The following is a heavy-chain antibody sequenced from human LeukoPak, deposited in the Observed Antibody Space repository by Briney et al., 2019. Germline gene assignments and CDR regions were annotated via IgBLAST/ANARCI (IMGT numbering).Heavy chain of an antibody. Sequence: PGGSLRLSCAASGFTFSSYAMHWVRQAPGKGLEWVAVISYDGSNKYYADSVKGRFTISRDNSKNTLYLQMNSLRAEDTAVYYCARDWWELPRDHWGQGTLVTVSS. CDR3: ARDWWELPRDH. D-gene: IGHD1-26*01. V-gene: IGHV3-30*04. CDR1: GFTFSSYA. CDR2: ISYDGSNK. J-gene: IGHJ4*02.